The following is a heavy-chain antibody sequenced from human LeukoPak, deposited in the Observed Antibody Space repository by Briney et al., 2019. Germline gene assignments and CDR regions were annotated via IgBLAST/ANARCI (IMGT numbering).Heavy chain of an antibody. CDR1: GGSFSGYY. CDR3: AREGGIAAAVLYYFDY. V-gene: IGHV4-34*01. CDR2: INHSGST. Sequence: SETLSLTCAVYGGSFSGYYWSWIRQPPGKGLEWMGEINHSGSTNYNPSLKSRVTISVDTSKNQFSLKLSSVTAADTAVYYCAREGGIAAAVLYYFDYWGQGTLVTVSS. J-gene: IGHJ4*02. D-gene: IGHD6-13*01.